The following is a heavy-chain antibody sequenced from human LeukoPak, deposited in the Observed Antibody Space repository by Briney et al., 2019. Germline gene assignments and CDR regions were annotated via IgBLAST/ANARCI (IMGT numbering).Heavy chain of an antibody. D-gene: IGHD3-22*01. Sequence: SETLSLTCTVSGGSISSGSYYWSWIRQPAGKGLEWIGRIYTSGSTNYNPSLKSRVTISVDTSKNQFSLKVSSVTAADTAVYYCARAILYYDSSGYIDYWGQGTLVTVSS. CDR2: IYTSGST. CDR1: GGSISSGSYY. V-gene: IGHV4-61*02. J-gene: IGHJ4*02. CDR3: ARAILYYDSSGYIDY.